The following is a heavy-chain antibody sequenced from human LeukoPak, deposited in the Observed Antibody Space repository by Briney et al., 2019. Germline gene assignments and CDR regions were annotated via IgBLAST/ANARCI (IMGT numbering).Heavy chain of an antibody. CDR2: ITTSSSYI. J-gene: IGHJ4*02. Sequence: GGSLRLSCAASGFTFSRYSLNWVRQAPGKGLEWVSSITTSSSYIYYADSVKGRFTISRDNSKNTLYLQMNSLRAEDTAVYYCARRAGAYSHPYDYWGQGTLVTVSS. CDR3: ARRAGAYSHPYDY. CDR1: GFTFSRYS. D-gene: IGHD4/OR15-4a*01. V-gene: IGHV3-21*04.